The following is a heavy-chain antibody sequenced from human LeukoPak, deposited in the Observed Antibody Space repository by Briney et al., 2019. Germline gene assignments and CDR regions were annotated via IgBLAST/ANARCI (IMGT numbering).Heavy chain of an antibody. CDR2: IKQDGSEK. CDR1: GFTFSSHS. J-gene: IGHJ4*02. Sequence: GGSLRLSCAASGFTFSSHSMNWVRQAPGKGLEWVANIKQDGSEKYYVDSVKGRFTISRDNAKNSLYLQMNSLRAEDTAVYYCARASYCSGGSCYFDYWGQGTLVTVSS. V-gene: IGHV3-7*04. CDR3: ARASYCSGGSCYFDY. D-gene: IGHD2-15*01.